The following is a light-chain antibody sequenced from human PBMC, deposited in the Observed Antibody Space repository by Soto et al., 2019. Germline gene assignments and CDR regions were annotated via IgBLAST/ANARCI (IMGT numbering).Light chain of an antibody. V-gene: IGKV3-15*01. CDR3: QQYHNWPA. Sequence: EIVMTQPPATLSVSPGERATLSCRASQSVFSSLAWYQQKPGQAPRLLIYGAATRATGIPARFSGSGSGTEFTLTINSLQSEDFAVYYCQQYHNWPAFGQGTKVDIK. J-gene: IGKJ1*01. CDR2: GAA. CDR1: QSVFSS.